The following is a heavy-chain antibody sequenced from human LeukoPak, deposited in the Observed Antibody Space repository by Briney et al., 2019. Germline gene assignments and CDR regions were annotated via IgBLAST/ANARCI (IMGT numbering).Heavy chain of an antibody. V-gene: IGHV5-51*01. D-gene: IGHD2-2*01. Sequence: GGSLNTSCQGSGYRSSSYWIAWVRQIPGKGLEWMGVYYSVDSETRYSPSFQGQFTISAAKSIRIAYLQWSSLKASDTAMYYCARQWGDCSSISCYSASWGQGTLVTVSS. CDR2: YYSVDSET. CDR3: ARQWGDCSSISCYSAS. J-gene: IGHJ5*02. CDR1: GYRSSSYW.